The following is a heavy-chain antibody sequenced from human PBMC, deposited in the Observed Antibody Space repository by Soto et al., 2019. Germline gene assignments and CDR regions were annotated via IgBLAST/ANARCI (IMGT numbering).Heavy chain of an antibody. D-gene: IGHD7-27*01. CDR3: AQTLGLYYYYGMDV. V-gene: IGHV1-69*01. J-gene: IGHJ6*02. CDR2: IIPIFGTA. Sequence: VKVSCKASGGTFSSYAISWVRQAPGQGLEWMGGIIPIFGTANYAQKFQGRVTITADESTSTAYMELSSLRSEDTAVYYCAQTLGLYYYYGMDVWGQGTTVTVSS. CDR1: GGTFSSYA.